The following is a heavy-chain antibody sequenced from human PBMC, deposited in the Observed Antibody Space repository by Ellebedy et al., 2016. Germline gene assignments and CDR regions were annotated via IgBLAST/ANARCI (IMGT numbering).Heavy chain of an antibody. CDR1: GYTFTSYD. CDR3: ARDRRFWSGYLFDY. CDR2: MNPNSGNT. V-gene: IGHV1-8*01. D-gene: IGHD3-3*01. J-gene: IGHJ4*02. Sequence: ASVKVSXXASGYTFTSYDINWVRQATGQGLEWMGWMNPNSGNTGYAQKFQGRVTMTRNTSISTAYMELRSLRSDDTAVYYCARDRRFWSGYLFDYWGQGTLVTVSS.